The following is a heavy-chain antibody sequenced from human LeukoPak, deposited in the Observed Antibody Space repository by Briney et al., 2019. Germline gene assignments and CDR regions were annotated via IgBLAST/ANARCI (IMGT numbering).Heavy chain of an antibody. Sequence: PGGSLRLSCAVSGFTFDDYGMSWVRQAPGKGLEWVSGINWNGGSTGYADSVKGRFTISRDNAKNSLYLQMNSLRAEDTALYYCARDVGVAVAGTYFDYWGQGTLVTVSS. D-gene: IGHD6-19*01. V-gene: IGHV3-20*04. CDR3: ARDVGVAVAGTYFDY. CDR2: INWNGGST. J-gene: IGHJ4*02. CDR1: GFTFDDYG.